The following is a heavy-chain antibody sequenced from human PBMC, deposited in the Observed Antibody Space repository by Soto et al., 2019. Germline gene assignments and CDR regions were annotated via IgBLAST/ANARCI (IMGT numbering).Heavy chain of an antibody. D-gene: IGHD3-10*01. CDR3: ARGPLFNFRYGSGSYVDYYYMDV. CDR1: GGSFSGYY. Sequence: SETLSLTCAVYGGSFSGYYWSWIRQPPGKGLEWIGEINHSGSTNYNPSLKSRVTISVDTSKNQFSLKLSSVTAADTAVYYCARGPLFNFRYGSGSYVDYYYMDVWGKGTTVTVSS. J-gene: IGHJ6*03. V-gene: IGHV4-34*01. CDR2: INHSGST.